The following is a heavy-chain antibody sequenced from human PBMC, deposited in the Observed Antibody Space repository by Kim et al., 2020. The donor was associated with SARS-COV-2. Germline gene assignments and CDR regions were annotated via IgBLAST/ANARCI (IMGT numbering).Heavy chain of an antibody. J-gene: IGHJ4*02. V-gene: IGHV1-18*01. Sequence: YARKIQGGVTMTPDTTTSTAYMELRSLRSDDTAVYYCARVHGGWYLNFDYWGQGTLVTVSS. D-gene: IGHD6-19*01. CDR3: ARVHGGWYLNFDY.